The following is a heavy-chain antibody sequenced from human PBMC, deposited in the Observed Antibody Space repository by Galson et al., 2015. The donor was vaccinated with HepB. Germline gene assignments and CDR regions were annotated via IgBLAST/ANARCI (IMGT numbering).Heavy chain of an antibody. CDR2: IIPIFGTA. D-gene: IGHD1-26*01. CDR3: ARSNGVGNYYYYGMDV. V-gene: IGHV1-69*06. J-gene: IGHJ6*02. CDR1: GGTFSSYA. Sequence: SVKVSCKASGGTFSSYAISWVRQAPGQGLEWMGGIIPIFGTANYAQKFQGRVTITADKSTSTAYMELSSLRSEDTAVYYCARSNGVGNYYYYGMDVWGQGTTVTVSS.